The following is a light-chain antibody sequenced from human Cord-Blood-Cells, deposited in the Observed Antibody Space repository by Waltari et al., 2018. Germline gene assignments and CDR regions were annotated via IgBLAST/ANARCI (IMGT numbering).Light chain of an antibody. J-gene: IGKJ3*01. Sequence: DTARTNSPLPLPVTPGESASISSTSTQSLLHSNGYNFSDWYLQKTGQSPQLMIYSGTKRASEVPDRVSGSGSGTDFTLKISRVETEEVGVDYCMQTLQTPFTFGPGTKVDIK. V-gene: IGKV2-28*01. CDR3: MQTLQTPFT. CDR1: QSLLHSNGYNF. CDR2: SGT.